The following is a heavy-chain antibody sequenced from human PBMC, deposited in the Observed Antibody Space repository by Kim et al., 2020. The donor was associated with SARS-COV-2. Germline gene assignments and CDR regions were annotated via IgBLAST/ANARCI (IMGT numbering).Heavy chain of an antibody. CDR1: GFTFSSYS. V-gene: IGHV3-21*01. J-gene: IGHJ4*01. CDR2: XXSSSSYI. D-gene: IGHD3-10*01. CDR3: XXVLXXXWSXXXY. Sequence: GGSLRLSCAASGFTFSSYSMNWVRQAPGKGLXXISSXXSSSSYIYYADSVKGRXXXSRXXXRAXXXLXXXSLXXXDTXXXYXXXVLXXXWSXXXY.